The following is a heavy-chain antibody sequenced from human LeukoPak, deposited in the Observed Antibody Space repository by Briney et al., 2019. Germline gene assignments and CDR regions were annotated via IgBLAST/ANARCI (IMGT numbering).Heavy chain of an antibody. D-gene: IGHD1-26*01. CDR1: GGRISSYY. V-gene: IGHV4-59*01. CDR2: IHYSGKT. J-gene: IGHJ4*02. CDR3: ARGEEVGAFPHDY. Sequence: SETLSLTCAVSGGRISSYYWSWIRQPPGQGLEWIGYIHYSGKTNYNPSLKSRVTISVDTSKNQFSLNLSSVTAADTAVYYCARGEEVGAFPHDYWGQGTLVTVSS.